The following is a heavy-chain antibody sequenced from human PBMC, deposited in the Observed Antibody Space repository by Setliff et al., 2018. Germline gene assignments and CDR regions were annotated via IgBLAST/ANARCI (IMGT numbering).Heavy chain of an antibody. CDR1: GGSISSSSYY. D-gene: IGHD2-15*01. CDR3: ARRHCSGGSCYSLNYFDY. Sequence: SETLSLTCTVSGGSISSSSYYWGWIRQPPGKGLEWIGRIYHSGSTYYNPSLKSRVTISVDRSKKQFSLKLSSVTAADTAVYYCARRHCSGGSCYSLNYFDYWGQGTLVTVSS. CDR2: IYHSGST. J-gene: IGHJ4*02. V-gene: IGHV4-39*01.